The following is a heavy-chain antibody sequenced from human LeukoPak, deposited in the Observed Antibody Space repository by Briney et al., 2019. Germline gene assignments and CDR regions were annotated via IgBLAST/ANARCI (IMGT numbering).Heavy chain of an antibody. CDR2: IYTSGST. D-gene: IGHD1-26*01. Sequence: SETLSLTCTVSGGSISSYYWSWIRQPPGKRLEWIGRIYTSGSTNYNPSLKSRVTISVDTSKNQFSLKLSSVTAADTAVYYCARIGPGRGAWYFDLWGRGTLVTVSS. J-gene: IGHJ2*01. V-gene: IGHV4-4*07. CDR1: GGSISSYY. CDR3: ARIGPGRGAWYFDL.